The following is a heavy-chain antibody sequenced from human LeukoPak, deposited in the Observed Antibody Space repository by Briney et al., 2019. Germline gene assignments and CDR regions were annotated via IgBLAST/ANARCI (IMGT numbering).Heavy chain of an antibody. CDR3: AREGEDLYYFDY. CDR1: GFTFSSYE. D-gene: IGHD3-16*01. Sequence: GGSLRLSCAASGFTFSSYEMNWVRQAPGKGLEWVSSISRSATTIYYADSVKGRFTISRDNAKNSLYLQMNSLRAEDTAVYYCAREGEDLYYFDYWGQGTLVTVSS. V-gene: IGHV3-48*03. CDR2: ISRSATTI. J-gene: IGHJ4*02.